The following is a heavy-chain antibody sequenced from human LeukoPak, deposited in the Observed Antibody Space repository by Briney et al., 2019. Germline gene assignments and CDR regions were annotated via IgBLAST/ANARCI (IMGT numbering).Heavy chain of an antibody. CDR3: ARVDGDSSGWYDY. D-gene: IGHD6-19*01. CDR1: GGSISSSSYY. J-gene: IGHJ4*02. Sequence: SETLSLTCTVSGGSISSSSYYWGWIRQPPGKGLEWIGYIYYSGSTNYNPSLKSRVIISVDTSKNQFSLKLSSVTAADTAVYYCARVDGDSSGWYDYWGQGTLVTVSS. CDR2: IYYSGST. V-gene: IGHV4-61*05.